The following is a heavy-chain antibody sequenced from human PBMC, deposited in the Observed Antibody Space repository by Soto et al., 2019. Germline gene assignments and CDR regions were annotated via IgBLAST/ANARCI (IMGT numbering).Heavy chain of an antibody. CDR2: SIPMFGTA. CDR3: ASVNGIAWSIGQFDS. J-gene: IGHJ4*02. D-gene: IGHD6-19*01. CDR1: GGNFSTYA. V-gene: IGHV1-69*13. Sequence: SVKVSCKASGGNFSTYAISWLRQAPGQGPEWMGGSIPMFGTADYAQKFQGRVTISADGSTTTVYMELTSLTSEDTAVYYCASVNGIAWSIGQFDSLGQGTLVTVS.